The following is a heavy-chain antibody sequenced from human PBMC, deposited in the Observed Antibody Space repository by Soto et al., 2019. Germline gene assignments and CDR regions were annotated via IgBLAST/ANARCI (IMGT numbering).Heavy chain of an antibody. Sequence: ASVKGSCKASGYTITGYYMDWVRQAPGQGLEWMGWINPNSGGTNYAQKFQGWVTMTRDTSISTAYMELSRLRSDDTAVYYCARGESGGITAPYYYYYMDVWGKGTTVTVSS. D-gene: IGHD3-16*02. CDR1: GYTITGYY. J-gene: IGHJ6*03. V-gene: IGHV1-2*04. CDR2: INPNSGGT. CDR3: ARGESGGITAPYYYYYMDV.